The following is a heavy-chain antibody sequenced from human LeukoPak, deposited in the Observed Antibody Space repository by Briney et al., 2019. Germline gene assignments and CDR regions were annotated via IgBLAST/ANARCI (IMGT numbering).Heavy chain of an antibody. V-gene: IGHV3-11*01. CDR3: ARKHAERAHDY. Sequence: GGSLRLSCAASGFTFSDYAMSWVRQAPGKGLEWVSYISSSGSTIYYRDSVKGRFTMSRDNAKNSLYLQMNSLRAEDTAVYYCARKHAERAHDYWGQGTLVTVSS. J-gene: IGHJ4*02. CDR2: ISSSGSTI. CDR1: GFTFSDYA.